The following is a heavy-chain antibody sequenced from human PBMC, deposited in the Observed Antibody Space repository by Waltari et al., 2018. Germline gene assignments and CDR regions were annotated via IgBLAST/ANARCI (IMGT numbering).Heavy chain of an antibody. CDR3: ATYIGASIGTAAFDV. CDR2: ISYSGAT. D-gene: IGHD3-16*01. Sequence: GWSRQPPGKGLEWTATISYSGATYNNPSLKSRVTISVDTSKNQFSLKLSSLTAADTAVYYCATYIGASIGTAAFDVWGQGTMVTVSS. V-gene: IGHV4-39*01. J-gene: IGHJ3*01.